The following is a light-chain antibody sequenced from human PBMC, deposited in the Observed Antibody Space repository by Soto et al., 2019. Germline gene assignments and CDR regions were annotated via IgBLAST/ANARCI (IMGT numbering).Light chain of an antibody. CDR2: SDN. V-gene: IGLV1-44*01. Sequence: QPVLTQPPSASGTPGQRVTISCSGSSSNIGTNTVIWYQQLPGAAPKLLIYSDNQRPSGVPDRFSGSESGTSASLAISGLQSEDEADYYCAAWDVSLVVFGGGTKVTVL. CDR3: AAWDVSLVV. CDR1: SSNIGTNT. J-gene: IGLJ2*01.